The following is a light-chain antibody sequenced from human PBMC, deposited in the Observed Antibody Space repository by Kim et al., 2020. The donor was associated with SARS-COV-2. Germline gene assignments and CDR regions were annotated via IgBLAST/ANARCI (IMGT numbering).Light chain of an antibody. Sequence: DIRVTQSPSTLSASVGDTVTITCRASQSVGDWLAWYQQKPDKAPTLLIYDASTLESGVPLRFSGGGYGTEFTLRNSGLQPDDIASYYCQYYDKLSRTFGQGTKVDIK. J-gene: IGKJ1*01. V-gene: IGKV1-5*01. CDR1: QSVGDW. CDR2: DAS. CDR3: QYYDKLSRT.